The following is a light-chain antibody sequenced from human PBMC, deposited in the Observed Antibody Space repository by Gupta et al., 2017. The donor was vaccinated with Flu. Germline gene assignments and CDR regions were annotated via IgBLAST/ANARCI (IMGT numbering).Light chain of an antibody. CDR2: GAS. CDR3: QQYGSSPPVT. Sequence: EIVLTQSPGTLSLSPGERATLSCRASQSVSSSYLAWYQQKPGQAPRLLIYGASSRATGIPDRFSGSGSGTDFTLTISILEPEDFAVYYCQQYGSSPPVTFGGGTQVEIK. CDR1: QSVSSSY. V-gene: IGKV3-20*01. J-gene: IGKJ4*01.